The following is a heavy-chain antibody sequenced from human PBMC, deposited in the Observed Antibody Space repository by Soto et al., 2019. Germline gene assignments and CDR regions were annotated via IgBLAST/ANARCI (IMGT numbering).Heavy chain of an antibody. D-gene: IGHD1-20*01. Sequence: QVQLQESGPGLVKPSETLSLTCSVSGVSISSYYWSWIRQPPGKGLEWIGYIHYTENTNYNPSLESRVTMSIDTSKNQFSLNRSSVTAADTAMYYCAGIHHCHYYDSWGQGTRVTVSS. CDR3: AGIHHCHYYDS. CDR2: IHYTENT. V-gene: IGHV4-59*01. CDR1: GVSISSYY. J-gene: IGHJ4*02.